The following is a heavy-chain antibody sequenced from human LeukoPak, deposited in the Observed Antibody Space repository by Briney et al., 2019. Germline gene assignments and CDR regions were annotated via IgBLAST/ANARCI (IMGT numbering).Heavy chain of an antibody. CDR1: GYTFTGYY. Sequence: SVKVSCKASGYTFTGYYMHWVRQAPGQGLEWMGWINPNSGGTNYAQKFQGRVTMTRDTSISTAYMELSRLRSDDTAVYYCAVGYSYGYLTAFDIWGQGTMVTVSS. D-gene: IGHD5-18*01. V-gene: IGHV1-2*02. J-gene: IGHJ3*02. CDR3: AVGYSYGYLTAFDI. CDR2: INPNSGGT.